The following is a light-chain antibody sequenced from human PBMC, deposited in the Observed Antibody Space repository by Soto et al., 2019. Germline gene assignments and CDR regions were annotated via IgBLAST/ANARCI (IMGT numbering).Light chain of an antibody. J-gene: IGLJ2*01. CDR3: SSYTTTSTLGV. CDR2: EVS. Sequence: QSALTQPACMSGSPGQSITISCTGTRSDVGGYNYVSWYQQQPGKAPKLMIYEVSNRPSGVSNRFSGSKSGNTAFLTISGLQAEDEADYYCSSYTTTSTLGVFGGGTKVTVL. V-gene: IGLV2-14*01. CDR1: RSDVGGYNY.